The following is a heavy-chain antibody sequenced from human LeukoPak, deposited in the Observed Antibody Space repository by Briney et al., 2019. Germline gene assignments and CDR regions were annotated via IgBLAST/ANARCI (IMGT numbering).Heavy chain of an antibody. D-gene: IGHD6-6*01. J-gene: IGHJ6*03. CDR1: GFTASSNY. CDR2: LYPGGTT. V-gene: IGHV3-66*01. CDR3: ARGHNSSSSGFYYYYMDV. Sequence: GGSLRLSCAASGFTASSNYMSWVRQTPEKGLEWVSLLYPGGTTYYADSVRGRFTISRDNSKNTIYLQMNSLRAEDTAVYYCARGHNSSSSGFYYYYMDVWGRGTTVTVSS.